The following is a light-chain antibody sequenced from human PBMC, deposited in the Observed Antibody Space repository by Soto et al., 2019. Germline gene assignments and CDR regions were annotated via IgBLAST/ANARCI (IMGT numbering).Light chain of an antibody. CDR1: QSVSSIY. CDR3: QQFGTLQPST. J-gene: IGKJ5*01. Sequence: EIVLTQSPGTLSLSPGERATLSCRASQSVSSIYFAWYQQKPGQAPRLLIYGASSRATGIPDRFSGSGSGTDFTLTISRLEPEDFAVYYCQQFGTLQPSTFGQGTRLEIK. CDR2: GAS. V-gene: IGKV3-20*01.